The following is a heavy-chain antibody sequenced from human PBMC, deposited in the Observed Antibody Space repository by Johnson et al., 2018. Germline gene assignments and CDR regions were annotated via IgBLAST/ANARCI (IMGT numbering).Heavy chain of an antibody. CDR3: AKDYSSTWAFMDV. D-gene: IGHD6-13*01. Sequence: VQLVQSGGGLVQPGGSLRLSCTTSGFTFSTYAMSWVRQAPGKGLEWVSEISGSGSSTYYADSVKGRFTISRDNSKNTLYLQMNSLRVEDTAVYYCAKDYSSTWAFMDVWGKGTTVTVSS. J-gene: IGHJ6*03. CDR2: ISGSGSST. V-gene: IGHV3-23*04. CDR1: GFTFSTYA.